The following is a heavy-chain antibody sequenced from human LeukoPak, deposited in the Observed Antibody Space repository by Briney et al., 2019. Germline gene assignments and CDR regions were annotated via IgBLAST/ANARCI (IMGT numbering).Heavy chain of an antibody. J-gene: IGHJ5*02. CDR3: AREEYSDWLSPGWFDP. CDR2: IYYSGST. CDR1: GGSISSYY. Sequence: SETLSLTCTVSGGSISSYYWSWIRQPPGKGLEWIGYIYYSGSTNYNPSLKSRVTISVDTSKNQFSLKLSSVTAADTAVYYCAREEYSDWLSPGWFDPWGQGTLVTVSS. D-gene: IGHD3-9*01. V-gene: IGHV4-59*01.